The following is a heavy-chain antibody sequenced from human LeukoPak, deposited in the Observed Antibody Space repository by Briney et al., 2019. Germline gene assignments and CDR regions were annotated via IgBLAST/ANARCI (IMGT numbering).Heavy chain of an antibody. CDR3: ARRIAAGFDP. Sequence: ASVKVSCKASGYTFTSYGIIWVRQAPGQGLKCMGCIIAYNGNTNYAQKLQGRVTMTTDTSTSTAYMELRSLRSDDTAVYYCARRIAAGFDPWGQGTMVTVSS. CDR2: IIAYNGNT. V-gene: IGHV1-18*01. J-gene: IGHJ5*02. D-gene: IGHD6-13*01. CDR1: GYTFTSYG.